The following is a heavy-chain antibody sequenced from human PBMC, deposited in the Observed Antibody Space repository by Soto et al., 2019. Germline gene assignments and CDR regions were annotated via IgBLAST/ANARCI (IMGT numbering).Heavy chain of an antibody. Sequence: GASVKVSCKASGGTFSSYAISWVRQAPGQGLEWMGGIIPIFGTANYAQKFQGRVTITADESTSTAYMELSSLRSEDTAVYYCARDSHSSSWYTYYYYYGMDVWGQGTTVTVSS. CDR1: GGTFSSYA. J-gene: IGHJ6*02. V-gene: IGHV1-69*13. D-gene: IGHD6-13*01. CDR3: ARDSHSSSWYTYYYYYGMDV. CDR2: IIPIFGTA.